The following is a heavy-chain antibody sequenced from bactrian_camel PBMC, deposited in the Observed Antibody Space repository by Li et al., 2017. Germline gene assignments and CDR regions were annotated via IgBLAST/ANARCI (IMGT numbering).Heavy chain of an antibody. D-gene: IGHD2*01. Sequence: HVQLVESGGGSVQAGGSLTLSCKVSGDDFGRLSMAWFRQAPGKEREGVASLYTADGATHYADSVKGRFTIPRDSAKNTLYLQMNSLEPEDTAVYYCAAGSFWISGSCPRRTDIAYWGQGTQVTVS. CDR1: GDDFGRLS. V-gene: IGHV3S45*01. CDR3: AAGSFWISGSCPRRTDIAY. J-gene: IGHJ6*01. CDR2: LYTADGAT.